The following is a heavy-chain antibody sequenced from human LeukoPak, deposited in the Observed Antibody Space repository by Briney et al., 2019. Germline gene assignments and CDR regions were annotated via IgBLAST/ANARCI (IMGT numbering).Heavy chain of an antibody. CDR3: AKRLYFDY. V-gene: IGHV3-23*01. J-gene: IGHJ4*02. D-gene: IGHD3-16*01. CDR1: GFTFSSYS. CDR2: ISGSGGST. Sequence: GGSLRLSCAASGFTFSSYSMNWVRQAPGKGLEWVSSISGSGGSTYYADSVKGRFTISRDNSKNTLYMQMNSLRAEDTAVYYCAKRLYFDYWGQGTLVTVSS.